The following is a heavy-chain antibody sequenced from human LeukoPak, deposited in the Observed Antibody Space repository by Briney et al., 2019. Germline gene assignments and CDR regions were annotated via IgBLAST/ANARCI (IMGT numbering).Heavy chain of an antibody. CDR1: GGSVINTNW. Sequence: SETLSLTCGVSGGSVINTNWWTWVRQPPGKGLEWIGEVHLDGRTNYNPSLESRLTMSVDVSENQVSLKRTSVTAADTAVYYCAREGGFYRPLDYSGQGTLVTVSS. D-gene: IGHD3-3*01. CDR2: VHLDGRT. V-gene: IGHV4-4*02. J-gene: IGHJ4*02. CDR3: AREGGFYRPLDY.